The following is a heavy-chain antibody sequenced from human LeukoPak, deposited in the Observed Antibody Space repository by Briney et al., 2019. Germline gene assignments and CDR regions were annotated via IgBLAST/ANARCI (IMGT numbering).Heavy chain of an antibody. D-gene: IGHD6-19*01. CDR3: ARGDQWLVLAWFDP. Sequence: GGSLRLSCAASGFTFSGYWMSWVRQAPGKGLEWVANIKQDGSEKYCVDSVKGRFTISRDNAKNSLYLQMNSLRAEDTAVYYCARGDQWLVLAWFDPWGQGTLVTVSS. J-gene: IGHJ5*02. CDR2: IKQDGSEK. CDR1: GFTFSGYW. V-gene: IGHV3-7*01.